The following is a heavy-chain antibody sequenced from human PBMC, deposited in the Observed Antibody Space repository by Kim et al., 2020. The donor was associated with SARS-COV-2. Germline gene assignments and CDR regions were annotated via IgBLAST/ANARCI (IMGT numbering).Heavy chain of an antibody. V-gene: IGHV4-34*01. CDR2: INYSGNT. J-gene: IGHJ3*01. CDR1: GGSFNGYY. Sequence: SETLSLTCAVYGGSFNGYYWSWIRQSPGMGLEWIGEINYSGNTNYNPSFKYRVTMSVDTSKNQVSLRLKSVTGAETAIFSCARRHDYGGNSDRPFDFWGRGTMVTVST. D-gene: IGHD2-21*01. CDR3: ARRHDYGGNSDRPFDF.